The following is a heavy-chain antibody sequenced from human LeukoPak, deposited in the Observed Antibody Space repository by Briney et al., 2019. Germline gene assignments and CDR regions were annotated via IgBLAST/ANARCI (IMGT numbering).Heavy chain of an antibody. CDR1: GFTFSNAW. CDR3: STTYYYDSSEGY. V-gene: IGHV3-15*07. D-gene: IGHD3-22*01. CDR2: IKSKTDGGTT. Sequence: GGSLRLSCAASGFTFSNAWMYWVRQAPGKGLEWVGRIKSKTDGGTTDYAAPVKGRFTISRDDSKNTLYLQMNSLKTEDTAVYYCSTTYYYDSSEGYWGQGTLVTVSS. J-gene: IGHJ4*02.